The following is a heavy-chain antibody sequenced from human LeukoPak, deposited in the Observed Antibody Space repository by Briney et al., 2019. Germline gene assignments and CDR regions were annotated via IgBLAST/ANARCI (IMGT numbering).Heavy chain of an antibody. CDR2: IFGGGGT. CDR3: AKDLWAAADGDWFDP. CDR1: GFTVSCNY. V-gene: IGHV3-53*01. J-gene: IGHJ5*02. D-gene: IGHD6-13*01. Sequence: GGSLRLSCAAFGFTVSCNYMSWVRQAPGKGLEWVSVIFGGGGTYYGDSVRGRFTISRDNSKNPLYLQMNSLRAEDTAVYYCAKDLWAAADGDWFDPWGQGTLVTVSS.